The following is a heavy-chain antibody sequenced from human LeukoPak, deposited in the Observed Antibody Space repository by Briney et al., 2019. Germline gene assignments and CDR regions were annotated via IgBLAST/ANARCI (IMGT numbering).Heavy chain of an antibody. D-gene: IGHD3-10*01. CDR3: AREIRFGEPLFDAFDI. Sequence: GASVKVSCKASGYTFTGYYMHWVRQAPGQGLDWMGWINPNSGGTNYAQKFQGRVTMTRDTSISTAYMELSRLRSDDTAVYYCAREIRFGEPLFDAFDIWGQGTMVTVSS. CDR2: INPNSGGT. V-gene: IGHV1-2*02. J-gene: IGHJ3*02. CDR1: GYTFTGYY.